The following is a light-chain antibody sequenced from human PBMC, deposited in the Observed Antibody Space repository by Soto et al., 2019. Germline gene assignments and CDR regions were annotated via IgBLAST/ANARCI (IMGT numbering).Light chain of an antibody. CDR3: QQYNSYPYT. Sequence: DIQMTNSTSTLTASVGDRVTITCRTSQSISSWLAWYQQKPGKAPKLLIYDASSLESGVPSRFSGSGSGTEFTLTISSLQPDDFATYYCQQYNSYPYTFGQGTKVDIK. V-gene: IGKV1-5*01. CDR2: DAS. CDR1: QSISSW. J-gene: IGKJ2*01.